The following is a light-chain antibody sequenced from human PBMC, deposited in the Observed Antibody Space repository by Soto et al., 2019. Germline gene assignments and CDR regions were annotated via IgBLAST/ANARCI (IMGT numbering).Light chain of an antibody. CDR3: QVWDRTSDHYV. J-gene: IGLJ1*01. CDR2: GDS. V-gene: IGLV3-21*02. CDR1: NIGSKS. Sequence: SYELTQPPSVSVAPGQTATITCGGNNIGSKSVPWYQQKPGQAPVLVVYGDSDRPSGIPERFSGSNSGNTATLTITRVEAGDEADYSCQVWDRTSDHYVFGTGTKVTVL.